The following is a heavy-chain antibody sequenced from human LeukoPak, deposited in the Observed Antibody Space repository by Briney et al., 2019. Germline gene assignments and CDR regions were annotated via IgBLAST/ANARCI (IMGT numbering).Heavy chain of an antibody. CDR2: ISYDGSNK. V-gene: IGHV3-30-3*01. D-gene: IGHD3-3*01. Sequence: GGSLRLSCAASGFTFSSYAMHWVRQAPGKGLEWVAVISYDGSNKYYADSVKGRFTISRDNSKNTLYLQMNSLRAEDTAVYYFARDSPDYDFWSGYYGDNWFDPWGQGTLVTVSS. CDR3: ARDSPDYDFWSGYYGDNWFDP. J-gene: IGHJ5*02. CDR1: GFTFSSYA.